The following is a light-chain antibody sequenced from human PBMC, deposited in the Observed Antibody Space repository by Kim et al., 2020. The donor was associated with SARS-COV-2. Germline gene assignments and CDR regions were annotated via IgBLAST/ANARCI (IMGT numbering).Light chain of an antibody. CDR1: QSVSSC. CDR2: DAS. CDR3: QQRSNWPLYT. Sequence: LSPGERATLPCRASQSVSSCFAWYQQKPGQAPRLLIYDASNRATGIPARFSGSGSGTDFTLTISSLEPEDFAVYYCQQRSNWPLYTFGQGTKLEI. V-gene: IGKV3-11*01. J-gene: IGKJ2*01.